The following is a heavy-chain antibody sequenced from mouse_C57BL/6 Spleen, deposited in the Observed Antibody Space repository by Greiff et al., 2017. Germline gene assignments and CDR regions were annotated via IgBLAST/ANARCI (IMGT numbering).Heavy chain of an antibody. CDR1: GYTFTSYG. CDR2: IYPRSGNT. V-gene: IGHV1-81*01. J-gene: IGHJ4*01. D-gene: IGHD2-4*01. CDR3: ARDDYDYDGYAMDY. Sequence: QVQLQQSGAELARPGASVKLSCKASGYTFTSYGISWVKQRTGQGLEWIGEIYPRSGNTYYNEKFKGKATLTADKSSSTACMELRSLTSEDSAVYFCARDDYDYDGYAMDYWGQGTSVTVSS.